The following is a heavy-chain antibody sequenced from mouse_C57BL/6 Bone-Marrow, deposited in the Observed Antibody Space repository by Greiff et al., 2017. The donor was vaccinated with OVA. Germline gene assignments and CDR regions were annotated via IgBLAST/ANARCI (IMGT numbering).Heavy chain of an antibody. CDR3: ARSDDRNKNYAMDY. J-gene: IGHJ4*01. V-gene: IGHV1-64*01. CDR2: IHPDSGST. Sequence: VQLQQSGAELVKPGASVKLSCKASGYTFTGYCMHWVKQRPGQGLEWIGMIHPDSGSTNYNEKFQGKATLTADTSSSTAYMQLSSLTSADSAVYYGARSDDRNKNYAMDYWGQGTSVTVSS. CDR1: GYTFTGYC.